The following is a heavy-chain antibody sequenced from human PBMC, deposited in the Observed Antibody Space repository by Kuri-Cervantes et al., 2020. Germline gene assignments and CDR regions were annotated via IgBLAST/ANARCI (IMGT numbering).Heavy chain of an antibody. J-gene: IGHJ4*02. CDR3: ARASPGYCSSTSCYFDY. Sequence: LSLTCAASGFTFSSYAMSWVRQAPGKGLEWVSAISGSGGSTYYADSVKGRFTISRDNSKNTLYLQMNSLRAEDTAVYYCARASPGYCSSTSCYFDYWGQGTLVTVSS. D-gene: IGHD2-2*03. V-gene: IGHV3-23*01. CDR1: GFTFSSYA. CDR2: ISGSGGST.